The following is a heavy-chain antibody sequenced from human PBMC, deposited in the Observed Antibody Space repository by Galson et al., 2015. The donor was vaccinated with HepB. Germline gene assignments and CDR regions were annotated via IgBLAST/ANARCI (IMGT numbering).Heavy chain of an antibody. CDR2: IYPGDSDT. J-gene: IGHJ4*02. CDR1: GYNFGTYW. D-gene: IGHD2-2*02. Sequence: QSGAEVKRPGESLTISCKGSGYNFGTYWIGWVRQMPGKGLERVGIIYPGDSDTRYSPSFEGQVTISADKSISTAFLHWSSLKASDTAMYYCARRHRHLLYRRAGYFEYWGQGALVTVSS. CDR3: ARRHRHLLYRRAGYFEY. V-gene: IGHV5-51*03.